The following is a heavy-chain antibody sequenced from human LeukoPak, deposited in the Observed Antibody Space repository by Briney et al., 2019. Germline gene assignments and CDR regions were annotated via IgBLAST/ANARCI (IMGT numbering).Heavy chain of an antibody. D-gene: IGHD3-10*01. V-gene: IGHV1-2*02. CDR2: INPNSGGT. J-gene: IGHJ6*03. Sequence: ASVKVSCKASGYTSTGYYMHWVRQAPGQGLEWMGWINPNSGGTNYAQKFQGRVTMTRDTSISTAYMELSRLRSDDTAVYYCARVKDRISMVRGVLSPQNYYYYYMDVWGKGTTVTVSS. CDR3: ARVKDRISMVRGVLSPQNYYYYYMDV. CDR1: GYTSTGYY.